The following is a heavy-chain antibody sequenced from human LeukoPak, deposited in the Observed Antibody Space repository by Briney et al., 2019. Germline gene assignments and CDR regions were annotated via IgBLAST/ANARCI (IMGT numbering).Heavy chain of an antibody. CDR1: GGSISSYY. J-gene: IGHJ4*02. CDR3: ARDSESTAGRSFDF. V-gene: IGHV4-59*12. D-gene: IGHD1-1*01. CDR2: IYYSGST. Sequence: SETLSLTCTVSGGSISSYYWSWIRQPPGKGLEWIGYIYYSGSTNYNPSLKSRVTISVDTSKNQFSLNLTSVTAADTAVYHCARDSESTAGRSFDFWGQGILVTVSS.